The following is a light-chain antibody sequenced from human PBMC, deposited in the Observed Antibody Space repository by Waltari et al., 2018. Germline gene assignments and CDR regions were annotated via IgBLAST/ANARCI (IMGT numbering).Light chain of an antibody. V-gene: IGKV1-5*03. Sequence: DIQMTQSPSTLSASVGDSATITCRASQSISSWLAWYQQKPGKAPKLLIYKASSLESGVPSRFSGSGSGTEFTLTISSPQPDDFATYYCQQYNSYWTFGQGTKVEIK. CDR3: QQYNSYWT. CDR2: KAS. CDR1: QSISSW. J-gene: IGKJ1*01.